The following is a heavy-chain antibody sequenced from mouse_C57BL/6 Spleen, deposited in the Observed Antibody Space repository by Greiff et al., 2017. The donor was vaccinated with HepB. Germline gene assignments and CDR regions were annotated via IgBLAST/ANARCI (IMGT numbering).Heavy chain of an antibody. J-gene: IGHJ1*03. V-gene: IGHV1-15*01. D-gene: IGHD3-2*02. Sequence: VQLQQSGAELVRPGASVTLSCKASGYTFTDYEMHWVKQTPVHGLEWIGAIDPETGGTAYNQKFKGKAILTADKSSSTAYMELRSLTSEDSAVYYCTIAAEVRYWYFDVWGTGTTVTVSS. CDR1: GYTFTDYE. CDR2: IDPETGGT. CDR3: TIAAEVRYWYFDV.